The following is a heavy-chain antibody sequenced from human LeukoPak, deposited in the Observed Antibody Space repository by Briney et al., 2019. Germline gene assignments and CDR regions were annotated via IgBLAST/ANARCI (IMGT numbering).Heavy chain of an antibody. J-gene: IGHJ4*02. D-gene: IGHD1-26*01. V-gene: IGHV3-11*01. Sequence: GGSLRLSCAASGFTFSDYNMRWIRQAPGKGLEWVSYIGSSGGAIYADSVKGRFTISRDNARNSLYLQMNSLRAEDTAVYYCTGGGSLRGATLFDYWGQGALVTVSS. CDR3: TGGGSLRGATLFDY. CDR2: IGSSGGAI. CDR1: GFTFSDYN.